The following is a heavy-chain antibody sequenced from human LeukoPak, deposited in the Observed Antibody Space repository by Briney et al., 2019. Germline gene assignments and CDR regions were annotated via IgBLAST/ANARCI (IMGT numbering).Heavy chain of an antibody. J-gene: IGHJ6*03. D-gene: IGHD2-2*01. CDR2: IIPILGIA. CDR1: GDTFSSYT. V-gene: IGHV1-69*04. Sequence: SVKVSCKASGDTFSSYTISWVRQAPGQGLEWMGRIIPILGIANYAQKFQGRVTITADKSTSTAYMELSSLRSEDTAVYYCARDLEGYCSSTSCYRDYYYYYMDVWGKGTTVTVSS. CDR3: ARDLEGYCSSTSCYRDYYYYYMDV.